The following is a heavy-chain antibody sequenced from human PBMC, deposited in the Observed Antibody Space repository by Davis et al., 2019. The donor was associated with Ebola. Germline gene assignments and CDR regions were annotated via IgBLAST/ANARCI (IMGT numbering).Heavy chain of an antibody. D-gene: IGHD3-3*01. CDR3: ARDLKQVATIFGVGYYYYGMDV. J-gene: IGHJ6*02. Sequence: GESLKISCAASGFTFSSYAMSWVRQAPGKGLEWVSAISGSGGSTYYADSVKGRFTISRDNAKNSLYLQMNSLRAEDTAVYYCARDLKQVATIFGVGYYYYGMDVWGQGTTVTVSS. CDR2: ISGSGGST. CDR1: GFTFSSYA. V-gene: IGHV3-23*01.